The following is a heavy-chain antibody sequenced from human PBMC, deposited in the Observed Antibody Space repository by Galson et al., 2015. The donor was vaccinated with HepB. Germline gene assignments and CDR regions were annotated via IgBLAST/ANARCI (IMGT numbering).Heavy chain of an antibody. CDR1: GGTFSSYA. Sequence: SVKVSCKASGGTFSSYAISWVRQAPGQGLEWMGGIIPIFGTANYAQKFQGRVTITADESTSTAYMELSSLRSEDTAVYYCARENSLYYYGMDVWGQGTTVTVSS. J-gene: IGHJ6*02. CDR2: IIPIFGTA. CDR3: ARENSLYYYGMDV. D-gene: IGHD1-7*01. V-gene: IGHV1-69*13.